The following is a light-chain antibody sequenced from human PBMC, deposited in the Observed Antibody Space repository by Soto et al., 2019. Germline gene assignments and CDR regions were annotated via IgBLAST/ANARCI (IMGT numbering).Light chain of an antibody. CDR2: DVS. CDR3: ISYTISSTSWV. J-gene: IGLJ3*02. V-gene: IGLV2-14*03. CDR1: SSDLGGYDY. Sequence: QSALTQPASVSGSPGQSITISCTGTSSDLGGYDYVSWYQHHPGKAPKLMIYDVSNRPSGVSNRFSGSKSGNTASLTISGLQAEDEADYYCISYTISSTSWVFGGGTKLTVL.